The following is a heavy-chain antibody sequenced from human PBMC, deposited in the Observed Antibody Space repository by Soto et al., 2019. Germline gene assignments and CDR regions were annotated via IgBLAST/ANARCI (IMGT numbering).Heavy chain of an antibody. J-gene: IGHJ6*02. CDR3: VRDSSSWSYYYYGMDV. CDR2: ISGYNDKT. D-gene: IGHD6-13*01. CDR1: GYIFTNFG. V-gene: IGHV1-18*01. Sequence: QVQLKQSGPEVRKPGASVRVSCKASGYIFTNFGISWVRQAPGQGLEWMGWISGYNDKTHYAQKLQGRVYMPPDTSTCTAYMDLRSLRSDDTAIYYCVRDSSSWSYYYYGMDVWGQGTTVTVSS.